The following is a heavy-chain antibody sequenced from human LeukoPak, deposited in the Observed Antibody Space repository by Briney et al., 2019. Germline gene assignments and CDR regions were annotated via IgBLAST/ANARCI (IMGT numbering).Heavy chain of an antibody. CDR1: GFTFSSYS. J-gene: IGHJ4*02. D-gene: IGHD1-26*01. Sequence: GGSLTLFCAASGFTFSSYSMDWLRQAPGKGLEGVSYISSSSSTIYYADSVKGRFTISRDNAKNSLYLQMNSLRHEDTAVYYCASGIIVGATYWGQGTLVTVSS. V-gene: IGHV3-48*02. CDR3: ASGIIVGATY. CDR2: ISSSSSTI.